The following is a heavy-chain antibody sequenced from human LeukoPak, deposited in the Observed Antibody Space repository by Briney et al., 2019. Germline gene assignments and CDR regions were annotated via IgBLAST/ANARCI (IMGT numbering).Heavy chain of an antibody. CDR3: AREPRGGTFDI. D-gene: IGHD3-16*01. CDR2: IYYSGST. J-gene: IGHJ3*02. CDR1: GSSISSGDYY. Sequence: SETLSLTCTVSGSSISSGDYYWSWIRQPPGKGLEWIGYIYYSGSTYYNPSLKSRVTISVDTSKNQFSLKLSSVTAADTAVYYCAREPRGGTFDIWGQGTMVTVSS. V-gene: IGHV4-30-4*01.